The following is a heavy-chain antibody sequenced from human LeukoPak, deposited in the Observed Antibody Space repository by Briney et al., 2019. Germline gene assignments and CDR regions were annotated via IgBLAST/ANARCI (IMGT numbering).Heavy chain of an antibody. J-gene: IGHJ3*02. D-gene: IGHD3-9*01. V-gene: IGHV4-30-4*01. CDR3: ATYYDLLTGYPQDAFDI. Sequence: SETLSLTCSVSGASISSIEYFWSWIRQPPGKGLEWIGYIYFGGSTYYNPSLKSRVTMSVDTSKNQFSLKLNSVTAADTAVYYCATYYDLLTGYPQDAFDIWGQGTMVTVSS. CDR1: GASISSIEYF. CDR2: IYFGGST.